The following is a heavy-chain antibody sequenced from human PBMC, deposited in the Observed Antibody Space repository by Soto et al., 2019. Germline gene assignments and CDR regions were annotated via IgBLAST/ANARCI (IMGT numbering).Heavy chain of an antibody. CDR2: INHSGRT. D-gene: IGHD6-13*01. CDR1: GGSFSGYY. Sequence: QVQLQQWGAGLLKPSETLSLTCAVYGGSFSGYYWSWIRQPPGKGLELIGEINHSGRTNYNPALKSRVPISVDTSKHQFSRKLSSVTAADTAVYYGARGVPGGYSSSWRNNWFDPWGQGTLVTVSS. V-gene: IGHV4-34*01. CDR3: ARGVPGGYSSSWRNNWFDP. J-gene: IGHJ5*02.